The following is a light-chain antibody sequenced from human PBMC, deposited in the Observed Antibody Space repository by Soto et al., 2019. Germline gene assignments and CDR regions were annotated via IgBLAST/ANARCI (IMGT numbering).Light chain of an antibody. CDR3: EAWDDSLYGAV. V-gene: IGLV1-44*01. J-gene: IGLJ2*01. Sequence: QSVLTQPPSASGTPGQRVTISCSGSSSNIGANHINWYQQLPGTAPKLLISNNDQRPSGVPDRFSASKSGTSASLAISGLQAEDEADYYCEAWDDSLYGAVLGGGTKLTVL. CDR1: SSNIGANH. CDR2: NND.